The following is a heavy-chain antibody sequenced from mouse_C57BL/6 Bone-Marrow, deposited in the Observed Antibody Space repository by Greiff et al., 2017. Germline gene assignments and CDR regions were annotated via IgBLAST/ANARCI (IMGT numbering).Heavy chain of an antibody. Sequence: EVKLMESGAGLVKPGGSLKLSCAASGYTFSSYAMPWVRQTPEKRLEWVATISHGGSYTNYPDNVKGRFTISRDNAKNNLYLQMSHLKSEDTAVYYCARDYYDGPAYWGQGTLVTVSA. D-gene: IGHD1-1*01. CDR1: GYTFSSYA. CDR2: ISHGGSYT. J-gene: IGHJ3*01. V-gene: IGHV5-4*01. CDR3: ARDYYDGPAY.